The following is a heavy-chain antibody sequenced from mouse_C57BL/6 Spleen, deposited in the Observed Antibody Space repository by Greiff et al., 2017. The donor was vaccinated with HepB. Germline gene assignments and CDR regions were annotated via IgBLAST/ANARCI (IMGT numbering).Heavy chain of an antibody. CDR2: IDPETGGT. D-gene: IGHD2-4*01. J-gene: IGHJ1*03. CDR1: GYTFTDYE. V-gene: IGHV1-15*01. Sequence: QVQLQQSGAELVRPGASVTLSCKASGYTFTDYEMHWVKQTPVHGLEWIGAIDPETGGTAYNQKFKGKAILTADKSSSTAYMELRSLTSEDSAVYYCTRSSDYLHWYFDGWGTGTTVTDSS. CDR3: TRSSDYLHWYFDG.